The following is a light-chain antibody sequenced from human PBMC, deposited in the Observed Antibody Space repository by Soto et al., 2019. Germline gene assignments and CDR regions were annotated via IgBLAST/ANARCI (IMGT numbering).Light chain of an antibody. V-gene: IGKV4-1*01. CDR1: QSVLYSSNNKNY. Sequence: DIVMTQSPDSLPVSLGERATINCKSSQSVLYSSNNKNYLAWYQQKPGQPPKLLIYWASIRESGVPDRFSGSGSGTDFTLTISSLQAEDVAVYYCQQYYSTPPTFGGGTKVEIK. CDR2: WAS. CDR3: QQYYSTPPT. J-gene: IGKJ4*01.